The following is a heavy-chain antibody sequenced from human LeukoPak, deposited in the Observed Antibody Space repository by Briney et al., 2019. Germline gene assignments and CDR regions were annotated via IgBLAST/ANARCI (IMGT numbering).Heavy chain of an antibody. Sequence: SETLSLTCAVYGGXFSGYYWSWIRQPPGKGLKWIGEINHSGSTNYNPSLKSRVTISVDTSKNQFSLKLSSLTAADTAVYYCARMALLWFGELFPDYWGQGTLVTVSS. CDR2: INHSGST. V-gene: IGHV4-34*01. D-gene: IGHD3-10*01. CDR3: ARMALLWFGELFPDY. CDR1: GGXFSGYY. J-gene: IGHJ4*02.